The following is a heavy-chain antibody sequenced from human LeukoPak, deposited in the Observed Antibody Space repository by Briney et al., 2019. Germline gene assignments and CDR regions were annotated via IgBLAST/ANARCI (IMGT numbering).Heavy chain of an antibody. Sequence: GGSLRLSCAASGFILSSYGMHWVRQAPGKGLEWVAVISYDGSNKYYADSVKGRFTISRDSSKNTLYLQMNSLRAEDTAVYYCAKDQGGSWTFDIWGQGTMVTVSS. J-gene: IGHJ3*02. CDR3: AKDQGGSWTFDI. D-gene: IGHD1-26*01. CDR2: ISYDGSNK. CDR1: GFILSSYG. V-gene: IGHV3-30*18.